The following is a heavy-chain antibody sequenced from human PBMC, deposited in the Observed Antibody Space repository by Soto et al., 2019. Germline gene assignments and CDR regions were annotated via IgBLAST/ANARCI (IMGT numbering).Heavy chain of an antibody. CDR2: INPNRGGT. CDR1: GYTFTGYY. V-gene: IGHV1-2*04. J-gene: IGHJ6*02. Sequence: ASVKASCKGSGYTFTGYYMHWVRQAPGQGLEWMGWINPNRGGTNYAQKFQGWVTMTRDTSISTAYMELGRLRSDDTAVYYCARFLSPIKETSRGYYYGMAFWGQGTTVTVSS. CDR3: ARFLSPIKETSRGYYYGMAF. D-gene: IGHD1-20*01.